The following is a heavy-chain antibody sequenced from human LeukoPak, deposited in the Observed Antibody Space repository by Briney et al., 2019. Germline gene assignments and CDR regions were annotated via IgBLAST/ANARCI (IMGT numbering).Heavy chain of an antibody. CDR3: ARHRFQFCSGTSCLHNWFDP. D-gene: IGHD2-2*01. Sequence: PSETLSLTCTVSGVSISSRSYYWGWIRQPPGKGLDWIGSIYYSGSTYYNPSLKSRVTISVDTSKNQFSLRLSSVTAADTAVYYCARHRFQFCSGTSCLHNWFDPWGQGTLVTVSS. CDR1: GVSISSRSYY. J-gene: IGHJ5*02. V-gene: IGHV4-39*01. CDR2: IYYSGST.